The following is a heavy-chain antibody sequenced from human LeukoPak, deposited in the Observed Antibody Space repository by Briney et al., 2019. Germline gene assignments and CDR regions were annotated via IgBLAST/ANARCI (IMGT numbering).Heavy chain of an antibody. Sequence: PGGSLRLSCAASGFTFSSYGMHWVRQAPGKGLEWVAFIRYDGSNKYYADSVKGRFTVSRDNSKNTLYLQMNSLRAEDTAVYYCAEDKVSVAGYNWFDPWGQGTLVTVSS. V-gene: IGHV3-30*02. CDR1: GFTFSSYG. J-gene: IGHJ5*02. D-gene: IGHD6-19*01. CDR2: IRYDGSNK. CDR3: AEDKVSVAGYNWFDP.